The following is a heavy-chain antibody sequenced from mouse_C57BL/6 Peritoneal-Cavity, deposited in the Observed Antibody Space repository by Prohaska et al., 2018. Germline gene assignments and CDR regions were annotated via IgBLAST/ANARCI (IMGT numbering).Heavy chain of an antibody. V-gene: IGHV11-2*01. CDR3: MRYGNYWYFDV. CDR2: IKSDGSAI. CDR1: GFTFSGFW. J-gene: IGHJ1*03. D-gene: IGHD2-1*01. Sequence: EVQLLETGGGLVQPGGSRGLSCEGSGFTFSGFWMSWVRQTPGKTLEWIGDIKSDGSAINYAPSIKDRFTIFRDNDKSTLYLQMSNVRSEDTATYFCMRYGNYWYFDVWGTGTTVTGSS.